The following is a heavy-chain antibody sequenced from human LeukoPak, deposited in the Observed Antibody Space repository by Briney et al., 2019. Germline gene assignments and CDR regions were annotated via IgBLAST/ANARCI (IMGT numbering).Heavy chain of an antibody. J-gene: IGHJ3*02. D-gene: IGHD5-24*01. Sequence: PGRSLRLSCAPSGFTFDDDAMGWVRQGPGKGLEWVSGIIWSGAVTTYADSVKGRFTVSRDNAKSSLYLQMNSLRAEDTALYYCARGLRVGDNDAFDIWGHGTMVTVSS. CDR3: ARGLRVGDNDAFDI. CDR1: GFTFDDDA. V-gene: IGHV3-20*04. CDR2: IIWSGAVT.